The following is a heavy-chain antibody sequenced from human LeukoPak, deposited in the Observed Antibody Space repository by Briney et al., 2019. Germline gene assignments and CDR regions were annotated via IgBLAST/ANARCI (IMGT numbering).Heavy chain of an antibody. CDR3: ARAGVAVAGTPNWFDP. Sequence: KPSETLSLTCTVSGGSISSSSYYWGWIRQHPGKGLEWIGSIYYSGSTYYNPSLKSRVTISVDTSKNQFSLKLSSVTAADTAVYYCARAGVAVAGTPNWFDPWGQGTLVTVSS. V-gene: IGHV4-39*01. CDR2: IYYSGST. CDR1: GGSISSSSYY. D-gene: IGHD6-19*01. J-gene: IGHJ5*02.